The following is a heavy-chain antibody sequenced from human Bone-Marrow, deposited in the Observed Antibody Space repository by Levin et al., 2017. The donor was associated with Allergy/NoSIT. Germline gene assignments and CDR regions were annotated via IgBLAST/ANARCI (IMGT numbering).Heavy chain of an antibody. V-gene: IGHV4-31*03. D-gene: IGHD3-10*01. J-gene: IGHJ4*02. CDR3: ARVGIGDSTFDY. Sequence: SSETLSLTCTVSGGSISSGGYYWSWIRQHPGKGLEWIGYIYYSGSTYYNPSLKSRVTISVDTSKNQFSLKLSSVTAADTAVYYCARVGIGDSTFDYWGQGTLVTVSS. CDR2: IYYSGST. CDR1: GGSISSGGYY.